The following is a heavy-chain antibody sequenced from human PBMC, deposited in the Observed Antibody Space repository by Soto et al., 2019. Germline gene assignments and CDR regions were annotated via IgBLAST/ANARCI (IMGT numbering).Heavy chain of an antibody. D-gene: IGHD3-10*01. Sequence: GASVKVSCKASGYVFTGWGISWVRQVPGQGLEWVGWVSAYDGATRSSEKFQGRISVTRDKSTSTVYMDLTNLRSDDAAVYYCARDRAGLLEFWGQGTLVTVSS. V-gene: IGHV1-18*01. J-gene: IGHJ4*02. CDR1: GYVFTGWG. CDR3: ARDRAGLLEF. CDR2: VSAYDGAT.